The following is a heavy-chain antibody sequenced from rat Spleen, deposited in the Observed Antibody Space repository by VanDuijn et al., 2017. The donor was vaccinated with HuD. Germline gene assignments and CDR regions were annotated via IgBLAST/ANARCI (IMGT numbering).Heavy chain of an antibody. CDR1: GFSLTSYH. Sequence: QVQLKESGPGLVQSSQTLSLTCTVSGFSLTSYHVHWVRQPPGKGLEWMGVMWSDGDTSYNSALKSRLSISRDTSKSQVFLKMNSLHTEDTAIYFCARTYGGYTSHWCAYWGPGTLVTVSS. V-gene: IGHV2-32*01. CDR3: ARTYGGYTSHWCAY. CDR2: MWSDGDT. J-gene: IGHJ3*01. D-gene: IGHD1-11*01.